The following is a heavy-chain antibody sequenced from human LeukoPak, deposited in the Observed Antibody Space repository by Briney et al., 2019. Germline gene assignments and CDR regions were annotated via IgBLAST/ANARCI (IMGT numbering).Heavy chain of an antibody. CDR2: IYPGDSDT. J-gene: IGHJ5*02. CDR3: ARTYYYDSSGLNWFDP. CDR1: GYSFTSYW. Sequence: GESLKISCKGSGYSFTSYWIGWVRPMPGKGLEWMGIIYPGDSDTRYSPSFQGQVTISADKSISTAYLQWSSLKASDTAMYYCARTYYYDSSGLNWFDPWGQGTLVTVSS. V-gene: IGHV5-51*01. D-gene: IGHD3-22*01.